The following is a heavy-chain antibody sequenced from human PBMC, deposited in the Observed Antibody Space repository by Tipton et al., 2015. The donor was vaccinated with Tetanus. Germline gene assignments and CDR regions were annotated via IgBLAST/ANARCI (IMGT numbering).Heavy chain of an antibody. Sequence: TLSLTCTVSGGSIFSYYWTWIRQPPGKGLEWIGYIYDSYDSGGTKYNPSLKSRVTISVNTSKNQFSLRLTSVTAADTAVYYCARGFGSNWYYFDYWGQGTLVTVSS. V-gene: IGHV4-59*01. CDR1: GGSIFSYY. CDR3: ARGFGSNWYYFDY. J-gene: IGHJ4*02. CDR2: IYDSYDSGGT. D-gene: IGHD6-13*01.